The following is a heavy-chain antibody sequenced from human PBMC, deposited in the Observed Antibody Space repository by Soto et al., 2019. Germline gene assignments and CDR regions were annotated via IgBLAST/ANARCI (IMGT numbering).Heavy chain of an antibody. CDR2: IYHSGST. J-gene: IGHJ5*02. V-gene: IGHV4-30-2*01. CDR1: GGSISSGGYS. CDR3: ARGLGANWFDP. Sequence: PSETLSLTCAVSGGSISSGGYSWSWIRQPPGKGLEWIGSIYHSGSTYYNPSLKSRVTISVDRSKNQFSLKVSSVTAADTAVYYCARGLGANWFDPWGQGTLVTVS. D-gene: IGHD1-26*01.